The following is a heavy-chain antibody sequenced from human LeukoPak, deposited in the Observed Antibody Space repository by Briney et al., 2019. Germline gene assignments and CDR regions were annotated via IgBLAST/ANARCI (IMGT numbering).Heavy chain of an antibody. V-gene: IGHV3-30*18. CDR1: GFPFSIYG. D-gene: IGHD1-1*01. CDR2: FSADGINI. Sequence: GSLRLSCAASGFPFSIYGMHWVRQAPGKGLEWVALFSADGINIYYADSVKGRFTISRDNSKNMLYLQMNSLRAEDTAVYYCAKAAVYSVNWTPFDDWGLGTFVTVSS. J-gene: IGHJ4*02. CDR3: AKAAVYSVNWTPFDD.